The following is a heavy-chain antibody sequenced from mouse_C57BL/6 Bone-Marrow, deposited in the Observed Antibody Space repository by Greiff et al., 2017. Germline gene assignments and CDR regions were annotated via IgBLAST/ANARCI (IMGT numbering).Heavy chain of an antibody. CDR3: TTKGYDGGWYFDV. CDR2: IDPENGDT. D-gene: IGHD2-2*01. Sequence: EVQLQQSGAELVRPGASVKLSCTASGFHIKDDYMHWVKQRPEQGLEWIGWIDPENGDTEYASKFQGKATITADTSSNTAYLQLSSLTSEDTAVYYCTTKGYDGGWYFDVWGTGTTVTVSS. J-gene: IGHJ1*03. V-gene: IGHV14-4*01. CDR1: GFHIKDDY.